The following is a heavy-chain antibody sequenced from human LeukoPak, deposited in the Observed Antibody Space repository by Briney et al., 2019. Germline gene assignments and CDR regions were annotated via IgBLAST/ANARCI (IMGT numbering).Heavy chain of an antibody. CDR2: IRYGGSNK. CDR1: GFTFDDYT. Sequence: GGSLRLSCAASGFTFDDYTMHWVRQAPGKGLEWVAFIRYGGSNKYYADSVKGRFTISRDNSKNTLYLQMNSLRAEDTAVYYCAKGPPETYCSSTSCYSEYFQHWGQGTLVTVSS. V-gene: IGHV3-30*02. J-gene: IGHJ1*01. D-gene: IGHD2-2*01. CDR3: AKGPPETYCSSTSCYSEYFQH.